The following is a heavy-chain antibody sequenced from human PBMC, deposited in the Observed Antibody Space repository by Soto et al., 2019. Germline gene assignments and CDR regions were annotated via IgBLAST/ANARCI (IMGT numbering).Heavy chain of an antibody. CDR2: IYYSGST. D-gene: IGHD2-8*02. J-gene: IGHJ4*02. V-gene: IGHV4-31*03. Sequence: QLQLQESGPGLVKPSQTLSLACTVSAGSFSSGGYYWSWIRQLPGKGLEWIGYIYYSGSTYYNPSLKSRFNISLDTSKNQFSLKLSSVTAADTAVYYCARATSFSGHHGYWGQGTLVTVSS. CDR1: AGSFSSGGYY. CDR3: ARATSFSGHHGY.